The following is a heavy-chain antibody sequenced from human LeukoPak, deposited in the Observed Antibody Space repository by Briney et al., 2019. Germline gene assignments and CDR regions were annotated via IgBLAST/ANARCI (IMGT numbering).Heavy chain of an antibody. V-gene: IGHV5-51*01. CDR3: GMSGDRVPLQDDVSDV. CDR1: GYGFTSYC. CDR2: IYPGDSGP. Sequence: GESLKISCKVSGYGFTSYCIGWVRQMPGKGLEWMGIIYPGDSGPTYSPSFQGQVTISVDKSINTAYPQWSSLQASDTAMYYCGMSGDRVPLQDDVSDVWGQGTMVTVST. D-gene: IGHD1-26*01. J-gene: IGHJ3*01.